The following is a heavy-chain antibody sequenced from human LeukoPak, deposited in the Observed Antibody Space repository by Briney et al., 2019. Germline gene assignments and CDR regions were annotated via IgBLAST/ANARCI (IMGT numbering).Heavy chain of an antibody. Sequence: GGSLRLSCAASGFTFSSYSMNWVRQAPGKGLEWVSSISSSSSYIYYADSVKGRFTISRDNAKNSLYLQMNSLRAEDTAVYYCARDSNGSGSYPYWGQGTLVTVSS. CDR2: ISSSSSYI. J-gene: IGHJ4*02. CDR3: ARDSNGSGSYPY. V-gene: IGHV3-21*01. CDR1: GFTFSSYS. D-gene: IGHD3-10*01.